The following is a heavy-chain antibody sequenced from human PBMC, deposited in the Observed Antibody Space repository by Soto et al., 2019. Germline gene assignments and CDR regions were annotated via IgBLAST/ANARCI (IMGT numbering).Heavy chain of an antibody. CDR2: INPNSGGT. V-gene: IGHV1-2*02. CDR3: ARSMRMSRPTHYYTDTYYFDY. D-gene: IGHD3-22*01. J-gene: IGHJ4*02. Sequence: GASVKVSCKASGYTFTGYYMHWVRQAPGQGLEWMGWINPNSGGTNYAQKFQGRVTMTRDTSISTAYMELSRLRSDDTAVYYCARSMRMSRPTHYYTDTYYFDYWGQGTLVTVSS. CDR1: GYTFTGYY.